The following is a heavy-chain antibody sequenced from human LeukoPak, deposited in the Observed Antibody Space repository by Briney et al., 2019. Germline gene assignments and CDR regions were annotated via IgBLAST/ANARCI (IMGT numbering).Heavy chain of an antibody. Sequence: SETLSLTCTVSGYSISSDYYWGWIRPPPGKGLEWIGSMYHSGSTYYNPSLKSRVTISVDTSKNQFSLKLSSVTAADTAVYYCARATCGYSYGQVGYYYYMDVWGKGTTVTVSS. CDR3: ARATCGYSYGQVGYYYYMDV. V-gene: IGHV4-38-2*02. CDR2: MYHSGST. D-gene: IGHD5-18*01. J-gene: IGHJ6*03. CDR1: GYSISSDYY.